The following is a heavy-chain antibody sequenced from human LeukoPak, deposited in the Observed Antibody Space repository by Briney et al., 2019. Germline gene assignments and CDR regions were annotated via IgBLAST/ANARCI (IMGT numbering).Heavy chain of an antibody. D-gene: IGHD3-3*01. J-gene: IGHJ4*02. CDR2: ISTTGST. CDR3: ARSPSTIGWNWGYYFDY. Sequence: SETLSLTCTVSGASISDYYWSWLRQSTGKELEWIGRISTTGSTYYNPSFQSRVTMSADPSKTRFFLRLRSVTAADTAVYYCARSPSTIGWNWGYYFDYWGQGSLVTVSS. V-gene: IGHV4-4*07. CDR1: GASISDYY.